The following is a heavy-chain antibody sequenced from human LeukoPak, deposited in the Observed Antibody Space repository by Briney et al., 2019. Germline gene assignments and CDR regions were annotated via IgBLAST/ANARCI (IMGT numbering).Heavy chain of an antibody. V-gene: IGHV3-21*01. J-gene: IGHJ4*02. CDR2: ISSSSSYI. CDR3: ARDPEGIAVAGTTPGRDY. Sequence: GGSLRLSCAASGFTFSSYSMNWVRQAPGKGLEWVSSISSSSSYIYYADSVKGRFTISRDNAKNSLYLQMNSLRAEDTAVYYCARDPEGIAVAGTTPGRDYWGQGTLVTVSS. CDR1: GFTFSSYS. D-gene: IGHD6-19*01.